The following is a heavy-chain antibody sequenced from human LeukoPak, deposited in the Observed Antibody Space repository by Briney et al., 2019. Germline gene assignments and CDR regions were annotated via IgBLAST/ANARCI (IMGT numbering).Heavy chain of an antibody. CDR3: ARGRNIEMTTMSGGSDY. V-gene: IGHV1-2*02. D-gene: IGHD5-24*01. Sequence: ASVRVSCKASGYTFTDYYMHWVRQAPGQGLEWMGWLNPNSGDTNYAQKFQGRVSMTRDSSISTAYMDLSDLRSDDTAVYSCARGRNIEMTTMSGGSDYWGQETLVTVSS. CDR1: GYTFTDYY. CDR2: LNPNSGDT. J-gene: IGHJ4*02.